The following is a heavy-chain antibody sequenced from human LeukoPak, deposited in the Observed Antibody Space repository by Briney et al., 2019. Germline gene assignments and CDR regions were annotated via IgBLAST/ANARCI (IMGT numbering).Heavy chain of an antibody. V-gene: IGHV4-4*02. D-gene: IGHD1-26*01. Sequence: SETLSLTCAVSGGSISSSNWWNWVRQPPGKGLEWIGQIYHSGSTNYNPSLKSRVTISVDTSKNQFSLKLSSVTAADTAVYYCASTLSGSSDYWGQGTLVTVSS. CDR3: ASTLSGSSDY. CDR2: IYHSGST. J-gene: IGHJ4*02. CDR1: GGSISSSNW.